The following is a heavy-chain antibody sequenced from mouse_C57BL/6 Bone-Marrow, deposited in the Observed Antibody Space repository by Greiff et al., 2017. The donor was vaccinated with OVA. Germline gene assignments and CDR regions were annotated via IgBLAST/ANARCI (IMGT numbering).Heavy chain of an antibody. CDR3: ASYYEAMDY. D-gene: IGHD1-1*02. J-gene: IGHJ4*01. V-gene: IGHV1-82*01. CDR1: GYAFSSSW. Sequence: QVQLQQSGPELVKPGASVKISCKASGYAFSSSWMNWVKQRPGKGLEWIGRIYPGDGDTNYNGKFKGKATLTADKSSSTAYMQLSSLTSEDSAVYFCASYYEAMDYWGQGTSVTVSS. CDR2: IYPGDGDT.